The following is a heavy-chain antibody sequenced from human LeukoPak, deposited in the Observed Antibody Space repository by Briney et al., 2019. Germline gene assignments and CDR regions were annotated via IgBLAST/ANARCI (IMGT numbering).Heavy chain of an antibody. CDR2: ISRSAENT. CDR1: GFTFSNYV. CDR3: AKDRGDSGGYPLFDH. V-gene: IGHV3-23*01. D-gene: IGHD3-22*01. Sequence: PVGSLRLSCVASGFTFSNYVMSWVRQAPGKGLEWVSLISRSAENTYYADSVKGRFTISRDDFENTLYLQMSSLRAEDTAVYYCAKDRGDSGGYPLFDHWGQGTVVTVSS. J-gene: IGHJ4*02.